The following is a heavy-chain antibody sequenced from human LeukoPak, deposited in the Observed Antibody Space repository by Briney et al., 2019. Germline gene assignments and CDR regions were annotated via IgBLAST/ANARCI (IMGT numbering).Heavy chain of an antibody. CDR3: AKDARWATGADY. V-gene: IGHV3-30*02. D-gene: IGHD7-27*01. CDR2: IRYDGSNK. CDR1: GFTFSSYG. Sequence: PGGSLRLSCAASGFTFSSYGMHWVRQAPGKGLEWVAFIRYDGSNKYYADSVKGRFTISRDNSKNTLYLQMNSLRAEDTAVYYCAKDARWATGADYWGQGTLVTVSS. J-gene: IGHJ4*02.